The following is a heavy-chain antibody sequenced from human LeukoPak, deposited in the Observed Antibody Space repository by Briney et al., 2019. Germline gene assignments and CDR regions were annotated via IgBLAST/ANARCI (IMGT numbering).Heavy chain of an antibody. CDR2: INPNSGGT. CDR1: GYTFTGYF. V-gene: IGHV1-2*02. J-gene: IGHJ5*02. Sequence: ASVKVSCKTSGYTFTGYFIHWVRQAPGQGLEWMGWINPNSGGTNYAQNFQGRVTMTRDTSISTAYMELSRLRSDDTAVYYCVRDDVSPWGQGTLVTVSS. CDR3: VRDDVSP.